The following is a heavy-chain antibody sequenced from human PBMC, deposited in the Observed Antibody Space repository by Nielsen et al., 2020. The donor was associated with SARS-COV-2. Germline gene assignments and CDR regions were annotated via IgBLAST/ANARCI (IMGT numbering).Heavy chain of an antibody. CDR3: ARGSYSSSWFNWFDP. CDR2: IYPGDSDT. J-gene: IGHJ5*02. Sequence: GESLKISCKGSGYSFTSYWIGGVRQMRGKGLEWMGIIYPGDSDTRYRPSFQGQVTISADKSISTAYLQWSSLKASDTAMYYCARGSYSSSWFNWFDPWGQGTLVTVSS. CDR1: GYSFTSYW. V-gene: IGHV5-51*01. D-gene: IGHD6-13*01.